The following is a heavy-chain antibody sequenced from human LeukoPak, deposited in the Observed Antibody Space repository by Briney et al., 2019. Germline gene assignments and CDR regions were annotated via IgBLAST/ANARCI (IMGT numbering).Heavy chain of an antibody. J-gene: IGHJ1*01. CDR2: IRYDGSNK. D-gene: IGHD4-17*01. V-gene: IGHV3-30*02. CDR1: GFTFSSYG. CDR3: ARVVYGDYSYFQH. Sequence: GGSLRLSCAASGFTFSSYGMHWVRQAPGKGLEWVAFIRYDGSNKYYADSVKGRFTISRDNAKNSLYLQMNSLRAEDTAVYYCARVVYGDYSYFQHWGQGTLVTVSS.